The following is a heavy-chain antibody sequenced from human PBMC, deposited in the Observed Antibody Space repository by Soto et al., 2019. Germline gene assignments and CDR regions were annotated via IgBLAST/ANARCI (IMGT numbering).Heavy chain of an antibody. CDR2: MNPNSGNT. D-gene: IGHD2-15*01. J-gene: IGHJ6*02. CDR3: ARGGVVTPYYYYGMDV. V-gene: IGHV1-8*01. Sequence: ASVKVSCKASGYTFTSYDINWVRQATGQGLEWMGWMNPNSGNTGYAQKFQGRVTMTRNTSISTAYMELSSLRSEDTAVYYCARGGVVTPYYYYGMDVWGQGTTVTVSS. CDR1: GYTFTSYD.